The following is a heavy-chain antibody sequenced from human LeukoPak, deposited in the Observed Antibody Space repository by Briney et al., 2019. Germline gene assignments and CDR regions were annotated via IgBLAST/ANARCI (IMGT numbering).Heavy chain of an antibody. CDR3: ARDRVGATKVLSWSSYYYYMDV. J-gene: IGHJ6*03. CDR2: ISSSSSTI. V-gene: IGHV3-48*01. Sequence: GGSLRLSCAASGFTFSPYWMNWVRQAPGKGLEWVSYISSSSSTIYYADSVKGRFTISRDNAKNSLYLQMNSLRAEDTAVYYCARDRVGATKVLSWSSYYYYMDVWGKGTTVTVSS. D-gene: IGHD1-26*01. CDR1: GFTFSPYW.